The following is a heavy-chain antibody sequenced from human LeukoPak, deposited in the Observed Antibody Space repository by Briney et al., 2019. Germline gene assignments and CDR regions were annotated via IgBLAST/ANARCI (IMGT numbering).Heavy chain of an antibody. V-gene: IGHV3-21*01. CDR2: ISGSSVYI. CDR3: ARISPQLYYYYGMDV. D-gene: IGHD1-1*01. CDR1: EFTFSNYA. Sequence: SGGSLRLSCAASEFTFSNYAMNWVRQAPGKGLEWVSAISGSSVYIYYADSVKGRFTISRDNAKNSLFLQMNSLRAEDTAVYYCARISPQLYYYYGMDVWGQGTTVTVSS. J-gene: IGHJ6*02.